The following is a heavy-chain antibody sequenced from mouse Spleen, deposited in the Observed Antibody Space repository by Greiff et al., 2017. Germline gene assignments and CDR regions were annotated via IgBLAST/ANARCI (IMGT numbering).Heavy chain of an antibody. J-gene: IGHJ4*01. CDR3: AREGYYAMDY. CDR2: ISSGSSTI. CDR1: GFTFSDYG. V-gene: IGHV5-17*01. Sequence: EVHLVESGGGLVKPGGSLKLSCAASGFTFSDYGMHWVRQAPEKGLEWVAYISSGSSTIYYADTVKGRFTISRDNAKNTLFLQMTSLRSEDTAMYYCAREGYYAMDYWGQGTSVTVSS.